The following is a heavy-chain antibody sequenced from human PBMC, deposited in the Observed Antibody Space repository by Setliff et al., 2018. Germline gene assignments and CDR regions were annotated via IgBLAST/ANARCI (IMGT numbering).Heavy chain of an antibody. V-gene: IGHV1-8*02. J-gene: IGHJ4*02. Sequence: AASVKVSCKASGYTFTSYDINWVRQATGQGLEWMGWMNPNSGNTGYAQKFRGRVTMTRNTSISTAYMDLSSLRFEDTAVYCCARAQSWSGGPYYFDNWGQGTLVTAPQ. CDR3: ARAQSWSGGPYYFDN. CDR2: MNPNSGNT. D-gene: IGHD3-3*01. CDR1: GYTFTSYD.